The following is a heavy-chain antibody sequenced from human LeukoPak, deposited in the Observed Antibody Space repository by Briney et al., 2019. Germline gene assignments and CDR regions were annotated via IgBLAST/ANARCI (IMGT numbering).Heavy chain of an antibody. V-gene: IGHV3-15*01. D-gene: IGHD3-3*01. CDR1: GFTFSNAW. CDR2: IKSKTDGGTT. Sequence: GGSLRPSCAASGFTFSNAWMSWVRQAPGKGLEWVGRIKSKTDGGTTDYAAPVKGRFTISRDDSKNTLYLQMNSLKTEDTAVYYCTSGGDFWSGYYPTPNWFDPWGQGTLVTVSS. J-gene: IGHJ5*02. CDR3: TSGGDFWSGYYPTPNWFDP.